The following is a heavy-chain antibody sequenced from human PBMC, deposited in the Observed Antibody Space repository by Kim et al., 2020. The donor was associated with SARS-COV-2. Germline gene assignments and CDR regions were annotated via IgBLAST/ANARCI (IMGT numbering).Heavy chain of an antibody. V-gene: IGHV3-11*05. Sequence: GGSLRLSCAASGFTFSDYYMSWIRQAPGKGLEWVSYISSSSSYTNFADSVKGRFTISRDNAKNSLYLQMNSLRVEDTAVYYCARVGYDYVWGSYRDYYYYYGMDVGGQGTTVTVPS. CDR1: GFTFSDYY. J-gene: IGHJ6*02. CDR2: ISSSSSYT. D-gene: IGHD3-16*02. CDR3: ARVGYDYVWGSYRDYYYYYGMDV.